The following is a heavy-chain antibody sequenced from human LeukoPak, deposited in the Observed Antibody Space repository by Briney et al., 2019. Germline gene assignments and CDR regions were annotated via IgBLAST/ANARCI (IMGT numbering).Heavy chain of an antibody. CDR2: INHSGST. CDR1: GVSFSGYY. CDR3: ARGGWLQSFDY. Sequence: SETLSLTCAVYGVSFSGYYWSWIRQPPGKGLEWIGEINHSGSTNYNPSLKSRVTISVDTSKNQFSLKLSSVTAADTAVYYCARGGWLQSFDYWGQGTLVTVSS. J-gene: IGHJ4*02. V-gene: IGHV4-34*01. D-gene: IGHD5-24*01.